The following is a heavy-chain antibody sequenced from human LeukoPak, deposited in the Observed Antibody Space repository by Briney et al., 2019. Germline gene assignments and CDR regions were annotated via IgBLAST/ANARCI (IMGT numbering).Heavy chain of an antibody. V-gene: IGHV3-21*01. CDR3: ARDFRFLEWLFDY. CDR1: GFTFSSYS. D-gene: IGHD3-3*01. CDR2: ISSSSSYI. J-gene: IGHJ4*02. Sequence: GGSLRLSCAASGFTFSSYSMNWVRQAPGKGLEWVSSISSSSSYIYYADSVKGRFTISRDNAKNSLYLQMNSLRAEDTAVYYCARDFRFLEWLFDYWGQGTLVTVSS.